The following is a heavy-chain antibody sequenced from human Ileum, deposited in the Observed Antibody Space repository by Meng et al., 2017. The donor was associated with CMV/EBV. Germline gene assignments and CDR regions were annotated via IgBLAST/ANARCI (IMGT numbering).Heavy chain of an antibody. CDR2: ISSSGGST. CDR3: AKGLQLLPL. J-gene: IGHJ4*02. Sequence: DVQLLVSGGGLVQPGGSLRLSCAASRFTFTSFGMSWVRQAPGKGLEWVSGISSSGGSTYYLDSVRGRFTISRDNSKNTLHLQMNSLRAEDTAIYYCAKGLQLLPLWGQGTLVTVS. D-gene: IGHD1-1*01. CDR1: RFTFTSFG. V-gene: IGHV3-23*01.